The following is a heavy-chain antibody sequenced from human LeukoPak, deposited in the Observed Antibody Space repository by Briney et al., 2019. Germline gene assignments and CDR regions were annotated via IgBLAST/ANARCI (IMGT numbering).Heavy chain of an antibody. V-gene: IGHV4-30-4*08. CDR2: IYYSGST. Sequence: LRLSCAASGFTFSSYSMNWVRQPPGKGLEWIGYIYYSGSTYYNPSLKSRVTISVDTSKNQFSLKLSSVTAADTAVYYCARDSSAGNSIWGQGTLVTVSS. D-gene: IGHD3-10*01. CDR3: ARDSSAGNSI. J-gene: IGHJ4*02. CDR1: GFTFSSYS.